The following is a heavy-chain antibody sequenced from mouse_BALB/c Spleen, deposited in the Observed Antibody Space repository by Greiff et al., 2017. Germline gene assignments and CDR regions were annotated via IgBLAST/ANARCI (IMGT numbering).Heavy chain of an antibody. J-gene: IGHJ3*01. D-gene: IGHD2-1*01. CDR3: ARDDYGTSWFAY. Sequence: EVMLVESGGGLVKPGGSLKLSCAASGFTFSDYYMYWVRQTPEKRLEWVATISDGGSYTYYPDSVKGRFTISRDNAKNNLYLQMSSLKSEDTAMYYCARDDYGTSWFAYWGQGTLVTVSA. V-gene: IGHV5-4*02. CDR2: ISDGGSYT. CDR1: GFTFSDYY.